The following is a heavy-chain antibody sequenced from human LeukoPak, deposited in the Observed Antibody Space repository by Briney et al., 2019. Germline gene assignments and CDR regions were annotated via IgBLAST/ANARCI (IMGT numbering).Heavy chain of an antibody. J-gene: IGHJ5*02. Sequence: SETLSLTCTVSGGSISSSSYYWGWIRQPPGKGLEWIGSIYYSGGTYYNPSLKSRVTISVDTSKNQFSLKLSSVTAADTAVYYCAREPYSSSWYNWFDPWGQGTLVTVSS. CDR3: AREPYSSSWYNWFDP. D-gene: IGHD6-13*01. CDR2: IYYSGGT. CDR1: GGSISSSSYY. V-gene: IGHV4-39*07.